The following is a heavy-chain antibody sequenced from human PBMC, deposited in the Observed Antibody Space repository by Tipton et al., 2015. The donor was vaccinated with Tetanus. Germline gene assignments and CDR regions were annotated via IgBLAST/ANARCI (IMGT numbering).Heavy chain of an antibody. J-gene: IGHJ4*02. CDR3: AKDLAAYCGGDCFSFDY. D-gene: IGHD2-21*02. CDR1: GFTFRSYG. Sequence: SLRLSCAASGFTFRSYGIHWVRQAPGEGLEWVAFVSSDGGKKYYADSVKGRITISRDNSKNTVSLQMNRPRPEDTAVYYCAKDLAAYCGGDCFSFDYWGQGTLVTVSS. CDR2: VSSDGGKK. V-gene: IGHV3-30*18.